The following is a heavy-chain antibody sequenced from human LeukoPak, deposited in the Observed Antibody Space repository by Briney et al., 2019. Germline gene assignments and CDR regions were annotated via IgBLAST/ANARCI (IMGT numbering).Heavy chain of an antibody. V-gene: IGHV4-34*01. Sequence: SETLSLTCAVYGGSFSGYYWSRIRQPPGKGLEWIGEINHSGSTNYNPSLKSRVTISVDTSKNQFSLKLSSVTAADTAVYYCATSPGGVAFTYWGQGTLVTVSS. CDR2: INHSGST. D-gene: IGHD4-23*01. CDR3: ATSPGGVAFTY. J-gene: IGHJ4*02. CDR1: GGSFSGYY.